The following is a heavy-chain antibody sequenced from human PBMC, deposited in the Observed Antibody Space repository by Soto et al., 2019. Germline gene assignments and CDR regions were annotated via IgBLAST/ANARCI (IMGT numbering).Heavy chain of an antibody. J-gene: IGHJ4*02. CDR2: IYHSGST. D-gene: IGHD3-22*01. V-gene: IGHV4-38-2*02. CDR1: GYSISSGYY. CDR3: AREGHRITMIVPFDY. Sequence: SETLSLTCAVSGYSISSGYYWGWIRQPPGKGLEWIGSIYHSGSTYYNPSLKSRVTISVDTSKNQFSLKLSSVTAADTAVYYCAREGHRITMIVPFDYWGQGTLVTVSS.